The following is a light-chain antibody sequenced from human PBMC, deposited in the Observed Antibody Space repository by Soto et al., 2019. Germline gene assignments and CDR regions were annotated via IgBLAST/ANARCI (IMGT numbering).Light chain of an antibody. V-gene: IGKV3-11*01. J-gene: IGKJ1*01. Sequence: EIVLTQSPATLSLSPLERGTLXWRASQSVSSYLAWYQQKPGQAPRLLIYDASNRATGIPARFSGSGSGTDFTLTISSLEPEDFAVYYCQQRSNWPRTFGQGTKVDIK. CDR2: DAS. CDR1: QSVSSY. CDR3: QQRSNWPRT.